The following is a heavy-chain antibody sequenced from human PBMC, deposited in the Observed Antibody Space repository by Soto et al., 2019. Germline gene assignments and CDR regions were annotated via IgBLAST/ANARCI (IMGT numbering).Heavy chain of an antibody. CDR2: IYHSGST. V-gene: IGHV4-4*02. CDR3: ARDPRALRSIAAAGPGFDY. J-gene: IGHJ4*02. Sequence: QVQLQESGPGLVKPSGTLSLTCAVSGGSISSSNWWSWVRQPPGKGLEWIGEIYHSGSTNYNPSHKSRVTISVDKSKTQFSLKLSSVTAADTAVYYCARDPRALRSIAAAGPGFDYWGQGTLVTVSS. D-gene: IGHD6-13*01. CDR1: GGSISSSNW.